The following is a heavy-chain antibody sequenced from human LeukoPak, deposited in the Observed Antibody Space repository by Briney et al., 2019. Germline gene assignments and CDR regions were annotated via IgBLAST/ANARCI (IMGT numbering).Heavy chain of an antibody. CDR3: AREGGYNPGAFDI. V-gene: IGHV1-2*02. J-gene: IGHJ3*02. D-gene: IGHD5-24*01. Sequence: ASVKVPCKASGYTFTGYYMHWVRQAPGQGLEWMGWINPNSGGTNYAQKFQGRVTMTRDTSISTAYMELSRLRSDDTAVYYCAREGGYNPGAFDIWGQGTMVTVSS. CDR2: INPNSGGT. CDR1: GYTFTGYY.